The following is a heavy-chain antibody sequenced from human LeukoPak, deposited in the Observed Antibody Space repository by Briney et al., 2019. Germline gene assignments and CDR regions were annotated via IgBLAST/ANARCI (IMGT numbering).Heavy chain of an antibody. V-gene: IGHV4-61*02. J-gene: IGHJ3*02. CDR2: IYTSGST. D-gene: IGHD3-10*01. Sequence: SQTLSLTCTVSGGSISSGSYYWSWIRQPAGTGLEWIGRIYTSGSTNYNPSLKSRVTISVDTSKNQFSLKLSSVTAADTAVYYCARESPLLWGASDIWGQGTMVTVSS. CDR1: GGSISSGSYY. CDR3: ARESPLLWGASDI.